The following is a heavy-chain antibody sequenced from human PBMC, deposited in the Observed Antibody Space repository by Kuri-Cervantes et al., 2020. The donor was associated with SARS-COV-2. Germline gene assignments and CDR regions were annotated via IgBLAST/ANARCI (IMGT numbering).Heavy chain of an antibody. Sequence: GESLKISCAASGFTFSSYGMHWVRQAPGKGLEWVSVIYSGGSTYYADSVKGRFTISRDNSKNTLYLQMNSLRAEDTAVYYCARRIRIAARPHYMDVWGKGTTVTVSS. D-gene: IGHD6-6*01. J-gene: IGHJ6*03. CDR2: IYSGGST. CDR1: GFTFSSYG. V-gene: IGHV3-NL1*01. CDR3: ARRIRIAARPHYMDV.